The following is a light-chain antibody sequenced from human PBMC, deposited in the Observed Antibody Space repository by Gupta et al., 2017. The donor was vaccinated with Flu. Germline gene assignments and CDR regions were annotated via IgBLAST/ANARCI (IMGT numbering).Light chain of an antibody. CDR3: QQYNDWPPT. V-gene: IGKV3-15*01. CDR2: GAS. CDR1: QTVSSN. J-gene: IGKJ1*01. Sequence: EKVMTQSTATLSVSPGERATLPCRASQTVSSNLAWYQQKPGQAPRLLIYGASTRATGIPARFSGSGSGTEFTLTISSLQSEDFAVYYCQQYNDWPPTFGQGTKVEIK.